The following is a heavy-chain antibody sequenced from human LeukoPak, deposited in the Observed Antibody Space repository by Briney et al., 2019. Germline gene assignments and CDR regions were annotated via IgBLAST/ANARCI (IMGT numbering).Heavy chain of an antibody. CDR3: SGSGSYYSDY. CDR2: IYAGGST. D-gene: IGHD3-10*01. J-gene: IGHJ4*02. Sequence: PGGSLRLSCAASGFTVSNNYMSWVRQAPGKGLEWVSVIYAGGSTYYADSVKGRFTSSRDNFKNTLYLQMNSLRAEDTAVYYCSGSGSYYSDYWGQGTLVTVSS. CDR1: GFTVSNNY. V-gene: IGHV3-66*01.